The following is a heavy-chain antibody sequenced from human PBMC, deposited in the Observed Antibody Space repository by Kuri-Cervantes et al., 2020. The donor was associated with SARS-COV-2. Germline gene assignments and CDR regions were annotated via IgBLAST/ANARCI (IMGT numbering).Heavy chain of an antibody. CDR3: ARPRYGDYDGAFDI. D-gene: IGHD4-17*01. V-gene: IGHV4-59*12. J-gene: IGHJ3*02. CDR2: IYYSGST. Sequence: SETLSLTCAVYGGSISSYYWSWIRQPPGKGLEWIGYIYYSGSTNYNPSLKSRVTISVDTSKNQFSLRLSSVTAADTAVYYCARPRYGDYDGAFDIWGQGTMVTVSS. CDR1: GGSISSYY.